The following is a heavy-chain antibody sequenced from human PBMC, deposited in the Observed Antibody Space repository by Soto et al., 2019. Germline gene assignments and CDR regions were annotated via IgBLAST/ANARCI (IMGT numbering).Heavy chain of an antibody. CDR1: GFIFSSYW. J-gene: IGHJ5*02. CDR3: ARDFMARGRGSNWFDP. Sequence: PGGSLRLSCAASGFIFSSYWMHWVRQVPGKGPVWVARINSDGRNTKYTDSVKGRFTISRDNAKNTLYLQMNSLRAEDTAVYYCARDFMARGRGSNWFDPWGQGTVVTVSS. CDR2: INSDGRNT. D-gene: IGHD3-10*01. V-gene: IGHV3-74*03.